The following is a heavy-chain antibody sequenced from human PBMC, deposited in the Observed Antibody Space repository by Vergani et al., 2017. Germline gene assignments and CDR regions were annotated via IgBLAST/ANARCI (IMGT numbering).Heavy chain of an antibody. J-gene: IGHJ4*02. Sequence: QVQLQQWGAGLLKPSETLSLTCAVYGGSFSGYYWSWTRQPPGKGLEWIGEINHSGSTNYNPSLKSRVTISVDTSKNQFSLKLSSVTAADTAVYYCARGKYSSSWYDYWGQGTLVTVSS. CDR1: GGSFSGYY. CDR2: INHSGST. CDR3: ARGKYSSSWYDY. D-gene: IGHD6-13*01. V-gene: IGHV4-34*01.